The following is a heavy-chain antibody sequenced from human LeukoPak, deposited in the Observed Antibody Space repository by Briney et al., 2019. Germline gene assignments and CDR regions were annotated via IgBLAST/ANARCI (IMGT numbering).Heavy chain of an antibody. V-gene: IGHV1-46*01. CDR1: GYTFTSYY. CDR2: INPSGGST. D-gene: IGHD6-19*01. CDR3: AKSSSGWVREIDY. Sequence: ASVTVSCKASGYTFTSYYMHWVRQAPGQGLEWMGIINPSGGSTSYAQKFQGRVTMTRDTSASTVYMELSSLRSGDTAVYYCAKSSSGWVREIDYWGQGTLVTVSS. J-gene: IGHJ4*02.